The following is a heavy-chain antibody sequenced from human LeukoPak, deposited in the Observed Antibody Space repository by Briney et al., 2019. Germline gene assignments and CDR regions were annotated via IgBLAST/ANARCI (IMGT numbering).Heavy chain of an antibody. Sequence: SETLSLICTVSGGSISSSSYYWGWIRQPPGKGLEWIGSIYYSGSTYYNPSLKSRVTISVDTSKNQFSLKLSSVTAADTAVYYCARGVGSSGYYNWFDPWGQGTLVTVSS. CDR2: IYYSGST. J-gene: IGHJ5*02. V-gene: IGHV4-39*07. D-gene: IGHD3-22*01. CDR3: ARGVGSSGYYNWFDP. CDR1: GGSISSSSYY.